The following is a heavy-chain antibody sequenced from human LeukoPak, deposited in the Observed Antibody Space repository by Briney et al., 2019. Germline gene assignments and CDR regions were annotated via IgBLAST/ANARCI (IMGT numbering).Heavy chain of an antibody. CDR2: ISGSGGST. Sequence: SGGSLRLSCAASGFTFSSYAMSWVRQAPGKGLEWVSAISGSGGSTYYADSVKGRFTISRDNSKNTLYLQMNSLRAEDTAVYYCAKKTGIGGATDYWGQGTLVTVSS. CDR1: GFTFSSYA. CDR3: AKKTGIGGATDY. D-gene: IGHD1-26*01. J-gene: IGHJ4*02. V-gene: IGHV3-23*01.